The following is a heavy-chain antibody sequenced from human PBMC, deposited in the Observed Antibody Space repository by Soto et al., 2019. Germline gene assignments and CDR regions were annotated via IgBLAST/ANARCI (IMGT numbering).Heavy chain of an antibody. V-gene: IGHV1-3*01. Sequence: ASVKVSCKASRYSFTTYALHWVRQAPGQRLEWMGWINAGNGDTKYSEKFQGRVTITRDTSANTAYMELSSLRSEDTSVYYCARDPGTGAALRAYHFDYWGQGTLVTVSS. CDR2: INAGNGDT. CDR3: ARDPGTGAALRAYHFDY. D-gene: IGHD1-1*01. J-gene: IGHJ4*02. CDR1: RYSFTTYA.